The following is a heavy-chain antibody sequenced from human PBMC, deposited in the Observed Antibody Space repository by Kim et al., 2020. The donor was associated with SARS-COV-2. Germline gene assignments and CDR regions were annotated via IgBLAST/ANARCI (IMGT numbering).Heavy chain of an antibody. Sequence: SETLSLTCSVSGGSVSSYYWSWIRQPPGKGLEWIGYIYHSGSTYYNPSLKSRVTISIDTSKNQFSLKLTSVTAADTAVYYCARDAGVVVTVDYYYYIMDV. J-gene: IGHJ6*01. D-gene: IGHD2-21*02. CDR1: GGSVSSYY. V-gene: IGHV4-59*02. CDR2: IYHSGST. CDR3: ARDAGVVVTVDYYYYIMDV.